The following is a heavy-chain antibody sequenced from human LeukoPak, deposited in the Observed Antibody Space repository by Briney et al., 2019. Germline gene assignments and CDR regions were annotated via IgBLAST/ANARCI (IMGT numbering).Heavy chain of an antibody. D-gene: IGHD3-10*01. V-gene: IGHV4-39*01. J-gene: IGHJ5*02. CDR3: ARHSGGNSGNYYIGTNWFDP. Sequence: PSETLSLTCTVSGDSISTSNYYWGWIRQSPGKELEWIASVYRSGSTYYNPSLKSRVTLSVDTSQSHFSLNLTSVTAADTAVYFCARHSGGNSGNYYIGTNWFDPWGQGTLVTVSS. CDR2: VYRSGST. CDR1: GDSISTSNYY.